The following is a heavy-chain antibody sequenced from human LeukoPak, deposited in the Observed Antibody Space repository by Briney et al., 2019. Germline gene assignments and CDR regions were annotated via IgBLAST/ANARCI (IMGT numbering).Heavy chain of an antibody. Sequence: GGSLRLSCTTSGFNFGDYGLSWFRHAPGKGLEWVAFIRYDGNIKYYAESVRGRFAISRDNSKNTLFLQMNSLRAEDTAVYYCAGGPGYCTGGTCFDYWGQGTLVTVSS. V-gene: IGHV3-30*02. J-gene: IGHJ4*02. CDR2: IRYDGNIK. D-gene: IGHD2-8*02. CDR3: AGGPGYCTGGTCFDY. CDR1: GFNFGDYG.